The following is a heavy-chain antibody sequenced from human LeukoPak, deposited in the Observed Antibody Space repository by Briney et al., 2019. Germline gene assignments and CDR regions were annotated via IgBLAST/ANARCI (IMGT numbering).Heavy chain of an antibody. CDR2: ISYDGSNK. V-gene: IGHV3-30-3*01. CDR3: ARDSCRGSSTSCWFDP. CDR1: GFTFSSYA. J-gene: IGHJ5*02. Sequence: GRSLRLSCAASGFTFSSYAMHWVRQAPGKGQEWVAVISYDGSNKYYADSVKGRFTISRDNSKNTLYLQMNSLRAEDTAVYYCARDSCRGSSTSCWFDPWGQGTLVTVSS. D-gene: IGHD2-2*01.